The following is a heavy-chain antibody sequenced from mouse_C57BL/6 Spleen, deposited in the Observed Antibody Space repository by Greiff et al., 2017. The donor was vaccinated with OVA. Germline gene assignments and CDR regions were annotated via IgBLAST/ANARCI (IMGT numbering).Heavy chain of an antibody. V-gene: IGHV1-85*01. J-gene: IGHJ2*01. Sequence: QVQLQQPGAELVKPGASVKLSCKASGYTFTSYDINWVKQRPGQGLEWIGWIYPRDGSTKYNEKFKGKATLTVDTSSSTVYMELHSLTSEDSAVYFCARGAAQATPYFDYWGQGTTLTVSS. CDR3: ARGAAQATPYFDY. CDR2: IYPRDGST. D-gene: IGHD3-2*02. CDR1: GYTFTSYD.